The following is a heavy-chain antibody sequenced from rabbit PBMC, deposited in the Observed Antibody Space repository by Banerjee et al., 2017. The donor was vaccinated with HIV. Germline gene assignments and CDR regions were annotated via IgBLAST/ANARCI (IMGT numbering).Heavy chain of an antibody. CDR2: IYAGSSGST. Sequence: QSLEESGGDLVKPGASLTLTCTASGFSFNNNHYMCWVRQAPGKGLELIACIYAGSSGSTYYASWAKGRFTISKTSSTTVTLQMTSLTAADTATYFCARDAGYAGYAHLWGQGTLVTVS. CDR1: GFSFNNNHY. J-gene: IGHJ6*01. CDR3: ARDAGYAGYAHL. D-gene: IGHD7-1*01. V-gene: IGHV1S40*01.